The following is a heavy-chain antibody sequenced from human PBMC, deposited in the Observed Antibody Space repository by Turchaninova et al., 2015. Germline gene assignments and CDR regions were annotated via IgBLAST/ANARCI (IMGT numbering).Heavy chain of an antibody. Sequence: QVHLVQAGAEVKNPGSSVKVASQASGGTLRSYANSGVRQAPGQGLEWMGGIIPILGTTNYAQKFQGRVTITADESTSTAYMELSSLRAEDTAVYYCARSRTMIVLGAFDIWGQGTMVTVSS. D-gene: IGHD3-22*01. V-gene: IGHV1-69*01. CDR3: ARSRTMIVLGAFDI. CDR1: GGTLRSYA. CDR2: IIPILGTT. J-gene: IGHJ3*02.